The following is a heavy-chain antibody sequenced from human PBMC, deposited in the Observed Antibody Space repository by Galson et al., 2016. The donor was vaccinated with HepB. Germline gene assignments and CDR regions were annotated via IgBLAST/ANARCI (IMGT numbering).Heavy chain of an antibody. J-gene: IGHJ4*02. CDR2: LYHNGTT. D-gene: IGHD3-3*01. CDR1: GGSISSRSHS. CDR3: ARWAIFGVIINY. Sequence: SETLSLTCTVSGGSISSRSHSWGWIRQPPGKGLEWIGHLYHNGTTYYKPSLKSRVTISVDTSKNQFSLRLSSVTAADTALYYCARWAIFGVIINYWGQGTLVAVTS. V-gene: IGHV4-39*01.